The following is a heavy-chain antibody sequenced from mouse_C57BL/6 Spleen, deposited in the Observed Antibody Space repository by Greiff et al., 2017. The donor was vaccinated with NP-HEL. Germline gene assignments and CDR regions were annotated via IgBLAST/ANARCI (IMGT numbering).Heavy chain of an antibody. CDR2: ISDGGSYT. D-gene: IGHD2-4*01. CDR1: GFTFSSYA. J-gene: IGHJ2*01. CDR3: ARDRGDDYDYFDY. Sequence: EVKLMESGGGLVKPGGSLKLSCAASGFTFSSYAMSWVRQTPEKRLEWVATISDGGSYTYYPDNVKGRFTISRDNAKNNLYLQMSHLKSEDTAMYYCARDRGDDYDYFDYWGQGTTLTVSS. V-gene: IGHV5-4*01.